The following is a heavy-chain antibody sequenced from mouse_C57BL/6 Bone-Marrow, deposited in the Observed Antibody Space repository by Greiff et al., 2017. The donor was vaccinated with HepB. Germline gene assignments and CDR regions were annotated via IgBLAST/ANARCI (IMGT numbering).Heavy chain of an antibody. CDR1: GYAFSSSW. CDR3: AYYYSKNAMGY. J-gene: IGHJ4*01. D-gene: IGHD2-5*01. Sequence: VQLQQSGPELVKPGASVKISCKASGYAFSSSWMNWVKQRPGKGLEWIGRIYPGDGDTNYNGKFKGKATLTADKSSSTAYMQLSSLTSEDSAVYFCAYYYSKNAMGYWGQGTSVTVSS. V-gene: IGHV1-82*01. CDR2: IYPGDGDT.